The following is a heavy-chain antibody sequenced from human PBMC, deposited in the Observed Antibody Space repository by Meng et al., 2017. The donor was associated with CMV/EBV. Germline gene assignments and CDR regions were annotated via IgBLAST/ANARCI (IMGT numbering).Heavy chain of an antibody. J-gene: IGHJ4*02. CDR3: ANQYSSSWGGGYFDY. CDR2: IRYDGSNK. D-gene: IGHD6-13*01. V-gene: IGHV3-30*02. CDR1: GFTFSSYG. Sequence: GGSLRLSCAASGFTFSSYGMHWVRQAPGKGLEWVAFIRYDGSNKYYADSVKGRFTISRDNSKNTLYLQMNSLRVEDTAVYYCANQYSSSWGGGYFDYWGQGTLVTVSS.